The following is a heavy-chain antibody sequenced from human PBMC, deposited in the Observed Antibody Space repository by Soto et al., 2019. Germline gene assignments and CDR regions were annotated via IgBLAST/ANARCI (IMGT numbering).Heavy chain of an antibody. CDR2: ISYDGSNK. CDR3: AKGTSRDQGVYYYYGMDV. Sequence: QVQLVESGGGVVQPGRSLRLSCAASGFTFSSYGMHWVRQAPGKGLEWVAVISYDGSNKYYADSVKGRFTISRDNSKNTLYLQMNSLRAEDTAVYYCAKGTSRDQGVYYYYGMDVWGQGTTVTVSS. V-gene: IGHV3-30*18. D-gene: IGHD2-2*01. CDR1: GFTFSSYG. J-gene: IGHJ6*02.